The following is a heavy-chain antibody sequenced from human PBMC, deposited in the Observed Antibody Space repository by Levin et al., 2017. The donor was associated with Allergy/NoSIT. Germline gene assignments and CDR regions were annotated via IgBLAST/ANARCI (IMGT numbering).Heavy chain of an antibody. CDR1: GFTFSSYW. J-gene: IGHJ4*02. CDR3: AREDHGSATRGWVFDY. V-gene: IGHV3-7*01. Sequence: GGSLRLSCAASGFTFSSYWMSWVRQAPGKGLEWVANIKQDGSEKYYVDSVKGRFTISRDNAKNSLYLQMNSLRAEDTAVYYCAREDHGSATRGWVFDYWGQGTLVTVSS. CDR2: IKQDGSEK. D-gene: IGHD5-12*01.